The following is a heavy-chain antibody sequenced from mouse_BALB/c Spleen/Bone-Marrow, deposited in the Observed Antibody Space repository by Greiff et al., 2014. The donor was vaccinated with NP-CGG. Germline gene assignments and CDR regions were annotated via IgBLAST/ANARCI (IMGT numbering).Heavy chain of an antibody. CDR1: GYTFSNYL. V-gene: IGHV1-54*01. D-gene: IGHD1-1*01. CDR3: AGWFSGSFAY. J-gene: IGHJ3*01. CDR2: IFPGSSSI. Sequence: QVQLKESGAELARPGASVKVSCKATGYTFSNYLIEWVKQRPGHGLEWIGEIFPGSSSIKYNERFKGKATLTADKSSNTAYMQLSGLTSDDSAVYFCAGWFSGSFAYWGQGTLVTVS.